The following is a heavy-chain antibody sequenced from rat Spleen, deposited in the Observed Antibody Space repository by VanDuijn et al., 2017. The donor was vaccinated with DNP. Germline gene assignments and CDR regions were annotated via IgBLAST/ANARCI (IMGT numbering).Heavy chain of an antibody. V-gene: IGHV5-31*01. CDR1: GFTFNYYW. CDR3: TSPVPSGHYVMDA. CDR2: ISTVGDNS. D-gene: IGHD4-3*01. Sequence: EVQLMESGGDLVQPGRSLKLSCVASGFTFNYYWMAWIRQVPGKGLEWIASISTVGDNSVYRDSVKGRFTISRDHAKNSPILQMDRLRSEDTATYSCTSPVPSGHYVMDAWGQGTSVTVSS. J-gene: IGHJ4*01.